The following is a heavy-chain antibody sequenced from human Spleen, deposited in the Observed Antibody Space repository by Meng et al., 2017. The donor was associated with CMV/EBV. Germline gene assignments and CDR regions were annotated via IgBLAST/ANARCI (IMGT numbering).Heavy chain of an antibody. D-gene: IGHD6-6*01. V-gene: IGHV3-30*02. CDR1: GFTFSNYG. Sequence: GESLKISCTSSGFTFSNYGIHWVRQAPGKGLEWVAFIRYDGGNKYYADSVKGRFTVSRDNSKNTLYLQMNSLRAEDTAVYYCAKDGGVATRRGEGFDNWGQGTLVTVSS. CDR2: IRYDGGNK. CDR3: AKDGGVATRRGEGFDN. J-gene: IGHJ4*02.